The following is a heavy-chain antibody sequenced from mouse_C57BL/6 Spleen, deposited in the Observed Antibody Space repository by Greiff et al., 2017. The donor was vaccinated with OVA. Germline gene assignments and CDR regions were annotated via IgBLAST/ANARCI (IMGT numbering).Heavy chain of an antibody. CDR3: ARGGSPYYAMDY. J-gene: IGHJ4*01. V-gene: IGHV1-59*01. CDR2: IDPSDSYT. CDR1: GYTFTSYW. Sequence: QVQLQQPGAELVRPGTSVKLSCKASGYTFTSYWMHWVKQRPGQGLEWIGAIDPSDSYTNYNQKFKGKATLTVDTSSSTAYMQLSSLTSEDSAVYYCARGGSPYYAMDYWGQGTSVTVSS.